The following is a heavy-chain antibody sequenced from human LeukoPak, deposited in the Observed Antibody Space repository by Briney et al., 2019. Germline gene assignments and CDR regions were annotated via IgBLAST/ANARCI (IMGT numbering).Heavy chain of an antibody. J-gene: IGHJ4*02. D-gene: IGHD3-16*01. V-gene: IGHV3-7*03. Sequence: GGSLRLSCAVFGLTFKNSWMTWVRQAPGKGLEWVATLNQDGGEKYYVDSVKGRFTISRDNAKNSLYLQMNTLRADDTAVYYCARDGFGTGSNWGQGTLVTVSS. CDR3: ARDGFGTGSN. CDR2: LNQDGGEK. CDR1: GLTFKNSW.